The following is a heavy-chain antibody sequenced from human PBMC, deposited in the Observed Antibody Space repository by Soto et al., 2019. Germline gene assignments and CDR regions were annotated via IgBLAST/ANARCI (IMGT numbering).Heavy chain of an antibody. D-gene: IGHD3-3*01. CDR3: AGESRFLEWLSLNWFDP. V-gene: IGHV3-48*02. CDR1: GFTFSSYS. J-gene: IGHJ5*02. CDR2: ISSSSSTI. Sequence: EVQLVESGGGLVQPGGSLRLSCAASGFTFSSYSMNWVRQAPGKGLEGVSYISSSSSTIYYADSVKGRFTISRDNAKNSLYLQMNSLRDEDTAVYYCAGESRFLEWLSLNWFDPWGQGTLVTVSS.